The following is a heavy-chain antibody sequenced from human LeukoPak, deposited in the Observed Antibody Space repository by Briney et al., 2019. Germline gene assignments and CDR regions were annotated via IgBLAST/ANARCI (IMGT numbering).Heavy chain of an antibody. CDR1: GGSLCVYY. D-gene: IGHD3-10*01. CDR3: ARDPYYGSGTNRGYYYGMDV. Sequence: PSETLSLTCALYGGSLCVYYGRWIRHPPEERREWIGEFNYRGSTNYNPALRSRVTISVDTPKNQFSLKLCSVTAADTGVYYCARDPYYGSGTNRGYYYGMDVWGQGTTVTVSS. V-gene: IGHV4-34*01. CDR2: FNYRGST. J-gene: IGHJ6*02.